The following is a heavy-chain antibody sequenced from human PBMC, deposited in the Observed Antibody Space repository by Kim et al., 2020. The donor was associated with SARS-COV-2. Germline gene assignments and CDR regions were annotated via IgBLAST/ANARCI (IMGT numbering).Heavy chain of an antibody. V-gene: IGHV3-23*01. D-gene: IGHD2-15*01. Sequence: GGSLRLSCAASGFTFSSYAMSWVRQAPGKGLEWVSAISGSGGSTYYADSVKGRFTISRDNSKNTLYLQMNSLRAEDTAVYYCACIVVVVAATHQDYWGQGTLVTVSS. CDR1: GFTFSSYA. CDR2: ISGSGGST. CDR3: ACIVVVVAATHQDY. J-gene: IGHJ4*02.